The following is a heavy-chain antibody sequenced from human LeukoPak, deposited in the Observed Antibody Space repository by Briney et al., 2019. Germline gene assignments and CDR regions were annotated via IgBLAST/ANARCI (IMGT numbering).Heavy chain of an antibody. V-gene: IGHV3-21*04. CDR2: ISSSSTFI. Sequence: GGSLRPSCAASGFTFSTYTMNWVRQAPGKGLEWVSSISSSSTFIYYADSVKGRFTISRDNAKNSLYLQMNSLRAEDTAVYYCAKGLLSDYGFDYWGQGTLVTVSS. CDR3: AKGLLSDYGFDY. J-gene: IGHJ4*02. CDR1: GFTFSTYT. D-gene: IGHD4-17*01.